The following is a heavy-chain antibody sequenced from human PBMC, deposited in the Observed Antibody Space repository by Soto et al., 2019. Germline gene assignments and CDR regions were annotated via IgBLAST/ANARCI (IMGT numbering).Heavy chain of an antibody. V-gene: IGHV3-30-3*01. D-gene: IGHD6-19*01. J-gene: IGHJ6*02. CDR3: ARDPRDPQQWLVIGAYYYGMDV. Sequence: QVQLVESGGGVVQPGRSLRLSCAASGFTFSSYAMHWVRQAPGKGLEWVAVISYDGSNKYYADSVKGRFTISRDNSKNTLYLQMNSLGAEDTAVYYCARDPRDPQQWLVIGAYYYGMDVWGQGTTVTVSS. CDR2: ISYDGSNK. CDR1: GFTFSSYA.